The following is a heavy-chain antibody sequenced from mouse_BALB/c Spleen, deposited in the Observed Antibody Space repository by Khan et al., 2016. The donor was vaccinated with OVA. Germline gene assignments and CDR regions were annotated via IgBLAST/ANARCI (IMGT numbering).Heavy chain of an antibody. D-gene: IGHD2-3*01. CDR1: GFNIKDYY. J-gene: IGHJ3*01. Sequence: EVQLKESGAELVRPGALVKLSCKASGFNIKDYYMHWVKRRPEQGLVWIGRIDPENGDTIYDPKFQGKASITSDTSSNTAYLQLSSLTSEDTAVYYCARDGYSPWFAYWGQGTLVTVSA. V-gene: IGHV14-1*02. CDR3: ARDGYSPWFAY. CDR2: IDPENGDT.